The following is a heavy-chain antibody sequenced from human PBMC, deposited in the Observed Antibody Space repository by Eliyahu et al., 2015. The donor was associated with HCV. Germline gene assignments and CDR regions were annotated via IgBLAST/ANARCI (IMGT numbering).Heavy chain of an antibody. D-gene: IGHD5-18*01. CDR1: GYTFTDYY. J-gene: IGHJ4*02. CDR2: INPNSGGT. Sequence: QVQLVQSGAEVKKPGASVKVSCKASGYTFTDYYIHWVRQAPGQGLEWMGWINPNSGGTNYAQKFQDRVTMTRDTSISTAYMELSRLTSDDSAVYYCARIGGRGYTFGTFDYWGQGTLVTVSS. V-gene: IGHV1-2*02. CDR3: ARIGGRGYTFGTFDY.